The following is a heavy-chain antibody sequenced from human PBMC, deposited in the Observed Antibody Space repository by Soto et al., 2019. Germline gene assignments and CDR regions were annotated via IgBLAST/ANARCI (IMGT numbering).Heavy chain of an antibody. CDR2: VTWNGGNI. CDR1: GFTFDDYA. J-gene: IGHJ3*02. D-gene: IGHD6-13*01. V-gene: IGHV3-9*01. Sequence: EVQLVESGGGLVQPGRSLRLSCTTSGFTFDDYAMHWVRQAPGKGLEWVSGVTWNGGNIGYADSVKGRFTISRDNATKSLYLQMNSLRAEDTALYYCAKDKGYSSSWYAVFDIWGRGTMVTVSS. CDR3: AKDKGYSSSWYAVFDI.